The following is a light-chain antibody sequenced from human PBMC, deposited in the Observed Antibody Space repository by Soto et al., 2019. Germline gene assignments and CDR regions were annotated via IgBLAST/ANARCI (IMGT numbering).Light chain of an antibody. CDR3: MQGTHWPPYT. J-gene: IGKJ2*01. V-gene: IGKV2-30*02. CDR2: KVS. Sequence: DVVMTQSPLSLPVTLGQPASISCRSSQSLVHSDGNTYLNWFHQRPGQSPRRLIYKVSNRDSRVTDRFSGSGSDTDFTLKISGVVAEDVGVYYCMQGTHWPPYTFGQGTKLEIK. CDR1: QSLVHSDGNTY.